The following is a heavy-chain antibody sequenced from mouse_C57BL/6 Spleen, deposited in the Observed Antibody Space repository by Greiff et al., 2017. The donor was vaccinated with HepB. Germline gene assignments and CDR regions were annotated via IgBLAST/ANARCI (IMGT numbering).Heavy chain of an antibody. V-gene: IGHV1-81*01. Sequence: VQLQQSGAELARPGASVKLSCKASGYTFTSYGISWVKQRTGQGLEWIGEIYPRSGNTYYNEKFKGKATLTADKSSSTAYMELRSLTSEDSAVYFCAREGYYDYDRFAYWGQGTLVTVSA. CDR3: AREGYYDYDRFAY. J-gene: IGHJ3*01. CDR1: GYTFTSYG. D-gene: IGHD2-4*01. CDR2: IYPRSGNT.